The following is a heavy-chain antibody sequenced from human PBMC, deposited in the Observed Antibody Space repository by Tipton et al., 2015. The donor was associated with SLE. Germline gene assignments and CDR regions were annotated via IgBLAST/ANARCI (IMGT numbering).Heavy chain of an antibody. CDR3: ARDSGSYYSDY. CDR1: GFTFSSYS. Sequence: SLRLSCAASGFTFSSYSMNWVRQTPGKGLEWVSSISSSSSYIYYADSVKGRFTISRDNAKNSLYLQMNSLRAEDTAVYYCARDSGSYYSDYWGQGTLVTVSS. D-gene: IGHD1-26*01. J-gene: IGHJ4*02. CDR2: ISSSSSYI. V-gene: IGHV3-21*01.